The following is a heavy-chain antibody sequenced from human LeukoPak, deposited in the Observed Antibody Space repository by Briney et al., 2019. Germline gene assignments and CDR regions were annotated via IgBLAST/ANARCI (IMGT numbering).Heavy chain of an antibody. CDR2: INPNSGGT. CDR3: AREGIAVAGDYYYYYMDV. CDR1: GYTFTGYY. Sequence: AASVKVSCKASGYTFTGYYMHWVRQAPGQGLEWMGWINPNSGGTNYAQKFQGRVTMTRDTSISTAYMELSRLRSDDMAVYYCAREGIAVAGDYYYYYMDVWGKGTTVTVSS. D-gene: IGHD6-19*01. J-gene: IGHJ6*03. V-gene: IGHV1-2*02.